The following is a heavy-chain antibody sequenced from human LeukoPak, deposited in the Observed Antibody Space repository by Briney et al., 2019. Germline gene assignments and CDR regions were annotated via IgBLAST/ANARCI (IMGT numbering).Heavy chain of an antibody. Sequence: GASVKVSCKASGYTFTSYYMHWVRQAPGQGLEWMGIINPIGGSTIYAQEFQGRVTMTRDTSTSTVYMELSSLRSEDTAVYYCARALRMATIPGVNMNYFDYWGQGTLVTVSS. D-gene: IGHD5-24*01. V-gene: IGHV1-46*01. CDR3: ARALRMATIPGVNMNYFDY. CDR1: GYTFTSYY. J-gene: IGHJ4*02. CDR2: INPIGGST.